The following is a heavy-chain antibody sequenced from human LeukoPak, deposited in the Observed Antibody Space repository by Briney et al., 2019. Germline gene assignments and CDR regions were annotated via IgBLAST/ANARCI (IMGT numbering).Heavy chain of an antibody. CDR3: ARDVDYANPRHDY. V-gene: IGHV3-7*01. J-gene: IGHJ4*02. CDR2: INLDGSQK. CDR1: GFTAFNYW. D-gene: IGHD4/OR15-4a*01. Sequence: GPLRLSCAASGFTAFNYWMSWARQAPGKGLEWVANINLDGSQKYYVDSLKGRFTISRDNAKNSLYLQMISLRAEDTAVYYCARDVDYANPRHDYWGQGTLVTVSS.